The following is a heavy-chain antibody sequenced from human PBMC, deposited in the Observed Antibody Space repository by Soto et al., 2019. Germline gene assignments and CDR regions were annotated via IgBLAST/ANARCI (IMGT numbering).Heavy chain of an antibody. D-gene: IGHD6-13*01. CDR2: INPNTGGT. J-gene: IGHJ5*02. CDR3: ARPGAGAAGIFAWFDP. CDR1: GYTFSGYY. Sequence: ASVKVSGKAFGYTFSGYYIHWVRQAPGQGLEWMGWINPNTGGTNYAQKFQGRVTLTRDTSISTAFMDLNSLRSDDTAVYYCARPGAGAAGIFAWFDPWGQGTLVTVSS. V-gene: IGHV1-2*02.